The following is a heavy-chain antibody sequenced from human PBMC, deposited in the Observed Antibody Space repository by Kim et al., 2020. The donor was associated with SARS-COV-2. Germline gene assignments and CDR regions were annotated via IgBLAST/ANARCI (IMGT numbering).Heavy chain of an antibody. CDR3: EKGDSGSGSYYNVGWFDP. V-gene: IGHV3-30*02. Sequence: KGRFTISRDNSKTTLYLQMNSLRAEDTAVYYCEKGDSGSGSYYNVGWFDPWGQGTLVTVSS. J-gene: IGHJ5*02. D-gene: IGHD3-10*01.